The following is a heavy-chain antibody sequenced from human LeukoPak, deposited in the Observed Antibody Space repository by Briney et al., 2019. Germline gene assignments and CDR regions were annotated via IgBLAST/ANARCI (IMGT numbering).Heavy chain of an antibody. D-gene: IGHD6-13*01. Sequence: GGSLRLSCAASGFTFSSYWMSWVRQAPGKGLEWVSYISSSGSTIYYADSVKGRFTISRDNAKNSLYLQMNSLRAEDTAVYYCAKDREGSSWYGYFDYWGQGTLVTVSS. CDR1: GFTFSSYW. V-gene: IGHV3-48*03. CDR3: AKDREGSSWYGYFDY. J-gene: IGHJ4*02. CDR2: ISSSGSTI.